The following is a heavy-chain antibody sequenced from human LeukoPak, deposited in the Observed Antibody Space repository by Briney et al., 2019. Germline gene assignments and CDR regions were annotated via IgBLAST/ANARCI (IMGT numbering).Heavy chain of an antibody. CDR1: GYTFTSYG. CDR2: INTNTGNP. CDR3: ARAGLFNWNDVGPLDY. D-gene: IGHD1-20*01. V-gene: IGHV7-4-1*02. J-gene: IGHJ4*02. Sequence: VASVNVSCKTSGYTFTSYGVNWVRQAPGQGLEWMGWINTNTGNPTYAQGFTGRFVFSLDTSVSTAYLQISSLKAEDTAVYHCARAGLFNWNDVGPLDYWGQGTLVTVSS.